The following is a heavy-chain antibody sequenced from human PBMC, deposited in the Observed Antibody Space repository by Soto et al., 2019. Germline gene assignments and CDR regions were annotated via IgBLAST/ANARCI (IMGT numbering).Heavy chain of an antibody. J-gene: IGHJ4*02. CDR2: IYYSGST. CDR3: ARDLVATIRVDHYFDY. D-gene: IGHD5-12*01. CDR1: GGSISSGDYY. Sequence: PAETLSLTCTVSGGSISSGDYYWNWIRQPPGKGLEWIWYIYYSGSTDYNPSLQSRVTISVDTSKNLVSLKLSSVTAADTDVYYCARDLVATIRVDHYFDYWGQRALVTVSS. V-gene: IGHV4-30-4*01.